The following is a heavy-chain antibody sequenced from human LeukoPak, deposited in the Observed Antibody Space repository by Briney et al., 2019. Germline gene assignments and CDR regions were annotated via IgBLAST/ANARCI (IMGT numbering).Heavy chain of an antibody. D-gene: IGHD1-26*01. J-gene: IGHJ6*03. V-gene: IGHV1-69*05. CDR2: IVPIFGTA. CDR1: GGTFSSYA. CDR3: ASQSIVGATSYYYYMDV. Sequence: ASVKVSCKASGGTFSSYAISWVRQAPGQGLEWMGGIVPIFGTANYAQKFQGRVTITTDESTSTAYMELSSLRSEDTAVYYCASQSIVGATSYYYYMDVWGKGTTVTVSS.